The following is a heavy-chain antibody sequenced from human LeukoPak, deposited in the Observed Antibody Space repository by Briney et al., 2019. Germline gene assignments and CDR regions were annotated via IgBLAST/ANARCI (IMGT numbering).Heavy chain of an antibody. Sequence: ASVKVSCKASGYTFTSYYMHWVRQAPGQGLEWMGIINPSGGSTSYAQKFQGKVTMTRDTSTSTVYMELSSLRSEDTAVYYCARDLTYYYGSGAQNWFDPWGQGTLVTVSS. CDR1: GYTFTSYY. D-gene: IGHD3-10*01. CDR3: ARDLTYYYGSGAQNWFDP. V-gene: IGHV1-46*01. CDR2: INPSGGST. J-gene: IGHJ5*02.